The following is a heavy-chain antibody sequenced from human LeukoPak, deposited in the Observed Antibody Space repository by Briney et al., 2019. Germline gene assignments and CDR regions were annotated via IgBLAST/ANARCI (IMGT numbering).Heavy chain of an antibody. Sequence: GRSLRLSCAASGFTFSTYGMHWVRQAPGKGLEWVAVIRYDGTNKYYGDSVKGQFTISRDNSKNTLYLQMNSLRAEDTAVYYCARALSAMVPDYWGQGTLLTVSS. V-gene: IGHV3-33*01. CDR1: GFTFSTYG. J-gene: IGHJ4*02. CDR2: IRYDGTNK. CDR3: ARALSAMVPDY. D-gene: IGHD5-18*01.